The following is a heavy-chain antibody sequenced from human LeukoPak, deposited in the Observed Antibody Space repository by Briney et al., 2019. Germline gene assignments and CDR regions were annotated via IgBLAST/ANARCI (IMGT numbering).Heavy chain of an antibody. CDR2: INAGNGNT. CDR1: GYTFTSYA. CDR3: ARGGATGRWFDP. J-gene: IGHJ5*02. Sequence: ASVKVSCKASGYTFTSYAMHWVRQAPGRRLEWVGWINAGNGNTKYSQKFQGRVTITRDTSASTAYMVLSSLRSEDTAVYYCARGGATGRWFDPWGQGTLVTVSS. V-gene: IGHV1-3*01. D-gene: IGHD1-26*01.